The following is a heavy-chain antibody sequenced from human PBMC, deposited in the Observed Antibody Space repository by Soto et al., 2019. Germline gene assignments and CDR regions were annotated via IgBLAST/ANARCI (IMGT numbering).Heavy chain of an antibody. V-gene: IGHV1-46*01. CDR1: GYTFTSYY. J-gene: IGHJ3*02. CDR3: ARAPPLGYCSSTSCYDAFDI. Sequence: ASVKVSCKASGYTFTSYYMHWVRQAPGQGLEWMGIINPSGGSTSYAQKFQGRVTMTRDTSTSTVYMELSSLRSEDTAVYYCARAPPLGYCSSTSCYDAFDIWGQGTMVTVSS. D-gene: IGHD2-2*01. CDR2: INPSGGST.